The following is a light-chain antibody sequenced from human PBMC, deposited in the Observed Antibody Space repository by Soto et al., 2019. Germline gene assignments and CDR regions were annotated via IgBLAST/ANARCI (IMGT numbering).Light chain of an antibody. J-gene: IGKJ1*01. CDR2: DAS. CDR1: QSIRGW. Sequence: DIQMTHSPSTLSGCVGDIVXIXCRASQSIRGWLAWYQQKPGKPPKFLIYDASNLESGVPSRFSGSGSGTEFTLTISSLQPDDFGLYFCQQYHNYPWTFGQGTKVDIK. V-gene: IGKV1-5*01. CDR3: QQYHNYPWT.